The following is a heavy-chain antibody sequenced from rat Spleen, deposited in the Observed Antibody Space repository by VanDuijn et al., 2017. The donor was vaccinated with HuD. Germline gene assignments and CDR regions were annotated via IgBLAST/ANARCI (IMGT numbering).Heavy chain of an antibody. D-gene: IGHD5-1*01. CDR3: TRDRLGAYYFDS. Sequence: QVQLKESGPGLVQPSQTLSLTCTVSGFSLSNYGVIWVRQPPGKGLEWMGGIWGDGSTNYNSDLKSRLSVSRDTSKSQVFLKMNSLQTEDTAIYFCTRDRLGAYYFDSWGQGVMVTVSS. V-gene: IGHV2-13*01. CDR1: GFSLSNYG. CDR2: IWGDGST. J-gene: IGHJ2*01.